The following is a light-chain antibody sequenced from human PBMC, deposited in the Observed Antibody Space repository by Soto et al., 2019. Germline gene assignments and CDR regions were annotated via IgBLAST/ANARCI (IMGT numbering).Light chain of an antibody. Sequence: DVTMSQSPSSLSASVGDRVTITCRASQSISSYLNWYQQKPGKAPKLLIYAASSLQSGVPSRFSGSGSGTDFTLTISSLQPEDFATYYCQQANSFPQTFGQGAKV. J-gene: IGKJ1*01. CDR2: AAS. CDR3: QQANSFPQT. V-gene: IGKV1-39*01. CDR1: QSISSY.